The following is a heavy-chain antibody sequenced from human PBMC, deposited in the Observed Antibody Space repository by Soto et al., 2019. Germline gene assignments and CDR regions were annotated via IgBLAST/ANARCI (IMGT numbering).Heavy chain of an antibody. CDR3: ASGSKYCSGGRCSTYYCGMDV. Sequence: QVQLVQSGAEVKKPGSSVKVSCKASGGTFSSYAISWVRQAPGQGLEWMGGIIPIFVTANYAQKFQGKVTTTAAESTSKAYMKVSSLRSEDTAVYYCASGSKYCSGGRCSTYYCGMDVWGQGTTVTVSS. CDR2: IIPIFVTA. D-gene: IGHD2-15*01. J-gene: IGHJ6*02. V-gene: IGHV1-69*12. CDR1: GGTFSSYA.